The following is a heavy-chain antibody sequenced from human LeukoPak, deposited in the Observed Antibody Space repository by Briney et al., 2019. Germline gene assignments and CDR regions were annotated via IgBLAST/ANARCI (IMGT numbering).Heavy chain of an antibody. CDR1: GLTFDDYA. Sequence: HPGGSLRLSCAASGLTFDDYAMHWVRQAPGKGLEWVSLISWDGGSTYYADSVKGRFTISRDNSKNSLYLQMNSLRAEDTALYYCAKGQIIDMVRGVIISPEFDYWGQGTLVTVSS. V-gene: IGHV3-43D*03. CDR2: ISWDGGST. J-gene: IGHJ4*02. CDR3: AKGQIIDMVRGVIISPEFDY. D-gene: IGHD3-10*01.